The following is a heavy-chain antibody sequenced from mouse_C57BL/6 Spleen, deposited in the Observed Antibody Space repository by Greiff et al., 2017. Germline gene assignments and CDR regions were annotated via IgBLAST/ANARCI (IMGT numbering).Heavy chain of an antibody. CDR3: YDYDGGFAY. CDR1: GYTFTSYD. CDR2: IYPRDGST. J-gene: IGHJ3*01. V-gene: IGHV1-85*01. D-gene: IGHD2-4*01. Sequence: QVQLQQSGPELVKPGASVQLSCKASGYTFTSYDINWVKQRPGQGLEWIGWIYPRDGSTKYNEKFKGKATVTVDTSSSTAYMELHSLTSEDSAVYFCYDYDGGFAYWGQGTLVTVSA.